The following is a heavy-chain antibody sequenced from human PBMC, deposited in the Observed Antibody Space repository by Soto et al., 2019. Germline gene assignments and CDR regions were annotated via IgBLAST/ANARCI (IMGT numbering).Heavy chain of an antibody. Sequence: LGGSLRLACAASGFIFSTYAMHWVRQAPGKGLEWVAVISYDGSNKYYADSVRGRFTISRDNSRNTIYLQMNSLTTDDTAVYYCARPGSGYDVLSGQYFYYYHTIDVWGQGTTVPVSS. CDR3: ARPGSGYDVLSGQYFYYYHTIDV. V-gene: IGHV3-30-3*01. J-gene: IGHJ6*02. D-gene: IGHD3-3*01. CDR1: GFIFSTYA. CDR2: ISYDGSNK.